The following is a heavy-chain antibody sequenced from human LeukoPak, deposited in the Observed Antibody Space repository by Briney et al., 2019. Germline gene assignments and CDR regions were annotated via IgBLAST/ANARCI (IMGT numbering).Heavy chain of an antibody. Sequence: PSETLSLTCTVSGGSISSGGYYWSWIRQHPGKGLEWIGYIYYSGSTYYNPSLKSRVTISVDTSKNQFSLKLSSVTAADTAVYYCARRIESYSSGWYGYFDYWGQGTLVTVSS. CDR2: IYYSGST. CDR1: GGSISSGGYY. D-gene: IGHD6-19*01. J-gene: IGHJ4*02. V-gene: IGHV4-31*03. CDR3: ARRIESYSSGWYGYFDY.